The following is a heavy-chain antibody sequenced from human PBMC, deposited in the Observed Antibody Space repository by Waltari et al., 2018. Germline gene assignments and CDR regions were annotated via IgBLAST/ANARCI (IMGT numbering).Heavy chain of an antibody. CDR1: GFNFGSCA. J-gene: IGHJ4*02. Sequence: EVQLVESGGGLVQPGRSLRLSCAASGFNFGSCAMHWVRQIPGKGLEWVSGINWNSNHIVYADSMMGRFTISRDNAKNSLYLEIHSLRPEDTAFYFCARGNTVTAAPCLLDSWGQGTLVTVSS. D-gene: IGHD4-17*01. CDR3: ARGNTVTAAPCLLDS. CDR2: INWNSNHI. V-gene: IGHV3-9*01.